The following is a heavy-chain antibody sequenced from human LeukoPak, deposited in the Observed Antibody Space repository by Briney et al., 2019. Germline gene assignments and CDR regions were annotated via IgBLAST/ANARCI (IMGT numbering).Heavy chain of an antibody. CDR3: AGDGTGVLPGDAFDI. J-gene: IGHJ3*02. CDR2: INHDGNDI. CDR1: GFTFSTHS. Sequence: GGSLRLSYAASGFTFSTHSMNWVRQAPGKGLEWVSYINHDGNDIYYGESVKGRFTISRDNAKNSLYLQIHTLRAEDTAVYYCAGDGTGVLPGDAFDIWSQGTMVTVSS. V-gene: IGHV3-21*05. D-gene: IGHD1-1*01.